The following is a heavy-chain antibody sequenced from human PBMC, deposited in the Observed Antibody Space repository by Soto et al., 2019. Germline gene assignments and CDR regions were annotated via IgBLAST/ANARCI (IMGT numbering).Heavy chain of an antibody. CDR2: IYSGGST. Sequence: GGSLRLSCAASGFTFSSYSMSWVRQAPGKGLEWVSVIYSGGSTYYADSVKGRFTISRHNSKNTLYLQMNSLRAEDTAVYYCARPDLDYYYGMDVWGQGTTVTVSS. CDR3: ARPDLDYYYGMDV. V-gene: IGHV3-53*04. CDR1: GFTFSSYS. J-gene: IGHJ6*02. D-gene: IGHD1-1*01.